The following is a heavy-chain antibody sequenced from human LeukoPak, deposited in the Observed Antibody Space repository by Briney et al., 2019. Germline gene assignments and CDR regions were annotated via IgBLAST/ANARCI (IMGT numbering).Heavy chain of an antibody. CDR3: ARAAAAGTGAEYFQH. D-gene: IGHD6-13*01. V-gene: IGHV1-69*02. CDR2: IIPILGIA. Sequence: IIPILGIANYAQKFQGRVTITADKSTSTAYMELSSLRSEDTAVYYCARAAAAGTGAEYFQHWGQGTLVTVSS. J-gene: IGHJ1*01.